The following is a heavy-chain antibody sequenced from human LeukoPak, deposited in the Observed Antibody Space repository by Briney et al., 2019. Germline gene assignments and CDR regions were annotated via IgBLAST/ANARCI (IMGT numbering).Heavy chain of an antibody. CDR3: ARDHGSAYYRAPRH. Sequence: ASVKVSFKASGYIFTNYYMHWVRQAPGQGLEWMGTINPSGGSTTYAQKFQGRVTMTRDTSTSTVYMELSSLRSEDTAVYYCARDHGSAYYRAPRHWGQGTLVTVSS. D-gene: IGHD3-10*01. CDR1: GYIFTNYY. V-gene: IGHV1-46*01. CDR2: INPSGGST. J-gene: IGHJ4*02.